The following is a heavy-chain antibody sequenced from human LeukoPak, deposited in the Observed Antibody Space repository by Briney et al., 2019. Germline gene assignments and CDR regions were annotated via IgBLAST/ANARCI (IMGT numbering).Heavy chain of an antibody. CDR2: ISSSSHYI. J-gene: IGHJ6*04. D-gene: IGHD3-10*02. Sequence: GGSLRLSCAASGFTFSSHGMNWVRQAPGKGLEWVSSISSSSHYIYYADSVKGRFTISRDNAKNSLYLQMNSLRAEDTAVYYCAELGITMIGGVWGKGATVTISS. CDR3: AELGITMIGGV. V-gene: IGHV3-21*01. CDR1: GFTFSSHG.